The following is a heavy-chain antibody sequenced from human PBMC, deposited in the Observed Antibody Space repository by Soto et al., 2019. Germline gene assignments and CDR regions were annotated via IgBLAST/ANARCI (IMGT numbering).Heavy chain of an antibody. J-gene: IGHJ4*02. D-gene: IGHD1-20*01. CDR3: TRETVAGITGLDY. Sequence: GGSLRLSCAASGFNVGAFAVNWVRQAPGKGLEWVSGISVSDAFIYYADSVRGRFPISRDASENILYLQMNSLRVDDTALYYCTRETVAGITGLDYWGPGTLVTVSS. V-gene: IGHV3-23*01. CDR2: ISVSDAFI. CDR1: GFNVGAFA.